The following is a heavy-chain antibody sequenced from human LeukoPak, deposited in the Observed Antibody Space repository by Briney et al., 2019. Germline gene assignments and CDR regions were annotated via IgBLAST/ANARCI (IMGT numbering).Heavy chain of an antibody. D-gene: IGHD3-22*01. V-gene: IGHV3-23*01. CDR1: GFTFSSYA. Sequence: GGSLRLSCAASGFTFSSYAMSWVRQAPGKGLEWVSAISGSGGSTYYADSVKGRFTISRDNSKNTLYLQMNSLRAEDTAVYYCAKYGSSTYYYDSSGYERGAKFYYYYMDVWGKGTTVTVSS. CDR3: AKYGSSTYYYDSSGYERGAKFYYYYMDV. CDR2: ISGSGGST. J-gene: IGHJ6*03.